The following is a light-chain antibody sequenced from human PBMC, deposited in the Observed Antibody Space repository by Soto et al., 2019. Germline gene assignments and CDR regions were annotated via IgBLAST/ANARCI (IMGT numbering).Light chain of an antibody. Sequence: EIVLTQSPGTLSLSPGKRATLSCRASQTVSSSYLAWYQQKPGQAPRLLIYGASSRATGIPDRFSGSGSGTDFTLTISRLEPEDFAVYYCQQYGSSPYTFGQGTKVDIK. J-gene: IGKJ2*01. CDR2: GAS. CDR3: QQYGSSPYT. CDR1: QTVSSSY. V-gene: IGKV3-20*01.